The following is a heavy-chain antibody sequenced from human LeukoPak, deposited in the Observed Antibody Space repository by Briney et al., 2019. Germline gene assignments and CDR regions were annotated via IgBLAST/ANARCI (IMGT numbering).Heavy chain of an antibody. CDR3: TRLGEYSGNSDDY. D-gene: IGHD5-12*01. CDR1: GFTFSSYG. V-gene: IGHV3-73*01. CDR2: IRSKAKSYAT. Sequence: GRSLRLSCAASGFTFSSYGMHWVRQAPGKGLEWVGRIRSKAKSYATAYAESVKGRFTISRDDSENTAYLQMNSLKTEDTAVYYCTRLGEYSGNSDDYWGQGTLVTVSS. J-gene: IGHJ4*02.